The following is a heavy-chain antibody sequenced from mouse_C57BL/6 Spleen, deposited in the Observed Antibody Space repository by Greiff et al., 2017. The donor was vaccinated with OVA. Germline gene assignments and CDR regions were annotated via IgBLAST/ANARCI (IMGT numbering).Heavy chain of an antibody. D-gene: IGHD3-3*01. Sequence: VQRVESGAELVKPGASVKISCKASGYAFSSYWMNWVKQRPGKGLEWIGQIYPGDGDTNYNGKFKGKATLTADKSSSTAYMQLSSLTSEDSAVYFCARGGTEDAMDYWGQGTSVTVSS. J-gene: IGHJ4*01. CDR2: IYPGDGDT. V-gene: IGHV1-80*01. CDR3: ARGGTEDAMDY. CDR1: GYAFSSYW.